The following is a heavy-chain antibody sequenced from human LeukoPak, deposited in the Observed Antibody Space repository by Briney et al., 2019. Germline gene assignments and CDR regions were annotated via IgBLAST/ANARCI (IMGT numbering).Heavy chain of an antibody. J-gene: IGHJ4*02. Sequence: PSETLSLTCAVYGGSFSGYYWSWIRQPPGKGLEWIGEINHSGSTNYNPSLKSRVTISVDTSKNQFSLKLSSVTAADTAVDYCDYGDYWGQGTLVTVSS. CDR2: INHSGST. CDR3: DYGDY. CDR1: GGSFSGYY. V-gene: IGHV4-34*01.